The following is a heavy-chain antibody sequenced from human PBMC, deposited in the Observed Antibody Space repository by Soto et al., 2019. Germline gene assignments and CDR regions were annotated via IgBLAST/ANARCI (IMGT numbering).Heavy chain of an antibody. J-gene: IGHJ3*02. V-gene: IGHV4-4*02. CDR1: GGSISSSNW. D-gene: IGHD6-19*01. CDR2: IYHSGST. Sequence: QVELQATGPGLVKPSGTLSLTCAVSGGSISSSNWWSWVRQPPGKGLEWIGEIYHSGSTNYNPSLKSRVTISVDKSKNQFSLKLSSVTAADTAVYYCARGEEAVAGDDAFDIWGQGTMVTVSS. CDR3: ARGEEAVAGDDAFDI.